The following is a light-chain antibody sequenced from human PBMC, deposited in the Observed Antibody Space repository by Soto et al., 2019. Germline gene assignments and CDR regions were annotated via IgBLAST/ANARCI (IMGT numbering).Light chain of an antibody. CDR2: AAS. V-gene: IGKV1-39*01. CDR1: QSISSC. J-gene: IGKJ1*01. Sequence: DIQITHSPSSLSASVGDRVTITCLASQSISSCLNWYQQKPGKAPKLLISAASSLQSGVPSSLSGSGVGTDFTLTISSLQPEDIARHYCQHYDNRFGQGTKVDIK. CDR3: QHYDNR.